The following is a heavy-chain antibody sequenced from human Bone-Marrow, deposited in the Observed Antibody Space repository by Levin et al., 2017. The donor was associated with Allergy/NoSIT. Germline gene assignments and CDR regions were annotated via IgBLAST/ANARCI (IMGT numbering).Heavy chain of an antibody. CDR1: GYTFTSFD. D-gene: IGHD4-17*01. V-gene: IGHV1-8*01. CDR3: TRGRDGDEDWFDR. CDR2: MNPNNGNT. Sequence: ASVKVSCKASGYTFTSFDINWVRQASGQGLEWMGWMNPNNGNTFYARKFQDRVTMTSDTSTTTAYMELSSLRFDDTAVYYCTRGRDGDEDWFDRWGQGTLVTVSS. J-gene: IGHJ5*02.